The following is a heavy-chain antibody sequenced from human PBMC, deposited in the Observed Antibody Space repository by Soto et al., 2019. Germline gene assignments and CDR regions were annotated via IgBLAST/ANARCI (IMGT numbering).Heavy chain of an antibody. CDR2: ISSSSSYT. Sequence: GGSLRLSCAASGFTFSDYYMSWIRQAPGKGLEWVSYISSSSSYTNYADSVKGRFTISRDNAKNSLYLQMNSLRAEDTAVYYCAREALSYYDSSGYYIDYWGPGTLVTVSS. CDR3: AREALSYYDSSGYYIDY. V-gene: IGHV3-11*06. D-gene: IGHD3-22*01. J-gene: IGHJ4*02. CDR1: GFTFSDYY.